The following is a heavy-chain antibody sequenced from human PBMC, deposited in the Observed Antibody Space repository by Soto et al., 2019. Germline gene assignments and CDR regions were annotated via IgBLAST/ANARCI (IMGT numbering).Heavy chain of an antibody. Sequence: GESLKISCKGSGYSFTSYWISWVRQMPGKGLEWMGRIDPSDSYTNYSPSFQGHVTISADKSISTAYLQWSSLKASDTAMYYCASLVIAVAAALERKNYYYYGMDVWGQGPTVTASS. CDR3: ASLVIAVAAALERKNYYYYGMDV. CDR1: GYSFTSYW. V-gene: IGHV5-10-1*01. D-gene: IGHD6-19*01. CDR2: IDPSDSYT. J-gene: IGHJ6*02.